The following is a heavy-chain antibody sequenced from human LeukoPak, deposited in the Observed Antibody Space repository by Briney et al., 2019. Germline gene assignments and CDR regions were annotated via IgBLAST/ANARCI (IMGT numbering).Heavy chain of an antibody. CDR2: INTDGTVT. D-gene: IGHD6-19*01. CDR3: ATKQWLAPPPDS. Sequence: GGSLRLSCAASGFTFSKYWMLWVRQAPGKGLESVSRINTDGTVTTYADSVKSRFTVSRDNADNTMFLQMNSVRDEDTAVYYCATKQWLAPPPDSWGQGTPVTVSS. J-gene: IGHJ4*02. V-gene: IGHV3-74*01. CDR1: GFTFSKYW.